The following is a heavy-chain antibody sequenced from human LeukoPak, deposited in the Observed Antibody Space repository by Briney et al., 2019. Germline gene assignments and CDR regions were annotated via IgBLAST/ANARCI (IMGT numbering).Heavy chain of an antibody. CDR3: ARRTVVRGGNDAFDI. D-gene: IGHD3-10*01. J-gene: IGHJ3*02. CDR2: IYYSGST. V-gene: IGHV4-39*01. CDR1: GGSISSSSYY. Sequence: KPSETLSLTCTVSGGSISSSSYYWGWIRQPPGKGLEWIGSIYYSGSTYYNPSLKSRVTISVDTSKNQFSLKLSSVTAADTAVYYCARRTVVRGGNDAFDIWGQGTMVTVSS.